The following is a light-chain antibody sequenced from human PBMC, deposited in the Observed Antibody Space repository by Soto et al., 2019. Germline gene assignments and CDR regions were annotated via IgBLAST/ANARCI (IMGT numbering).Light chain of an antibody. CDR1: SSDVGGYND. CDR2: DVS. V-gene: IGLV2-11*01. CDR3: CSYAGSYTLV. J-gene: IGLJ2*01. Sequence: QSALTQPRSVSGSPGPSVTISCTGTSSDVGGYNDVSWYQQHPGKAPKLMIYDVSKRPSGVPDRFSGSKSGNTASLTISGLQAEDEADYYCCSYAGSYTLVFGGGTKVTVL.